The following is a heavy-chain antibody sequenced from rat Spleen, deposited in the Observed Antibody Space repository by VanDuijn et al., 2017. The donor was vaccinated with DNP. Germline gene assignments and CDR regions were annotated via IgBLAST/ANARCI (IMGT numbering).Heavy chain of an antibody. CDR2: ISTSGGST. CDR3: ARLFAY. Sequence: EVQLVESGGGLVQPGRSLKLSCAASGFTFSNYDMAWVRQAPTKGLEWVASISTSGGSTYYRDSVKGRCTVSRDNAKSTLYLQMDSLRSEDTATYYCARLFAYWGQGTLVTVSS. V-gene: IGHV5S23*01. CDR1: GFTFSNYD. J-gene: IGHJ3*01.